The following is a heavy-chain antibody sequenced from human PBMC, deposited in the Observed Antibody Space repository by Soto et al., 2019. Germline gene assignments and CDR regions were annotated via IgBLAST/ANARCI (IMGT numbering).Heavy chain of an antibody. CDR2: ISGSGGST. CDR1: GFTFSSYA. Sequence: GGSLRLSCAASGFTFSSYAMSWVRQAPGKGLEWVSAISGSGGSTYYADSVKGRFTISRDNSKNTLYLQMNSLRAEDTAVYYCAKDIHIVVVTAPDYWGQGTLVTVSS. J-gene: IGHJ4*02. CDR3: AKDIHIVVVTAPDY. V-gene: IGHV3-23*01. D-gene: IGHD2-21*02.